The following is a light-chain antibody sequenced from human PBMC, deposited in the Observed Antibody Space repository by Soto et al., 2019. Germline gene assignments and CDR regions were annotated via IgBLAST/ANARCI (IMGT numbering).Light chain of an antibody. V-gene: IGKV1-5*01. Sequence: IQMTHSPSSVSGSXGDGVTIPCRASQSISDYLAWYQQKPGKAPKLLIYDASSLESGVPSRFSGSGSGTEFTLTISSLQPDDFATYYCQQYNSYWTFGQGTKVDI. J-gene: IGKJ1*01. CDR1: QSISDY. CDR3: QQYNSYWT. CDR2: DAS.